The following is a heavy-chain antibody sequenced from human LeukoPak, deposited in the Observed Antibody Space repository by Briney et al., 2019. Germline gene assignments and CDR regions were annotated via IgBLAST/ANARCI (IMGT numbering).Heavy chain of an antibody. J-gene: IGHJ4*02. CDR1: GYTLTELS. Sequence: ASVKVSCKVSGYTLTELSMHWVRQAPGKGLEWMGGFDPEDGETIYAQKFQGRVTVTEDTSTDTAYMELSSLRSEDTAVYYCATRNRGVDLDYWGQGTLVTVSS. CDR2: FDPEDGET. D-gene: IGHD2-15*01. V-gene: IGHV1-24*01. CDR3: ATRNRGVDLDY.